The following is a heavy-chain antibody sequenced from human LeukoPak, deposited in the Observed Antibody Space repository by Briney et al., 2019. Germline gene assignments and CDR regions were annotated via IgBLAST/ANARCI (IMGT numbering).Heavy chain of an antibody. CDR2: IYSGGDT. CDR1: GFTVSSNY. J-gene: IGHJ4*02. V-gene: IGHV3-53*01. CDR3: ARDGSSSSKSY. D-gene: IGHD6-6*01. Sequence: PGGSLRLSCAASGFTVSSNYMSWVRQAPGKGLEWVSVIYSGGDTYYADSVKGRFTISRDNSKNTLYLQMNSLRAEDTAVYYCARDGSSSSKSYRGQGTLVTVSS.